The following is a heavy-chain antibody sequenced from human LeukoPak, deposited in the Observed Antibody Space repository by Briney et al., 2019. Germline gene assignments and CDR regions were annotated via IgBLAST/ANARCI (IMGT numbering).Heavy chain of an antibody. V-gene: IGHV3-7*04. CDR3: ARGRSMDF. J-gene: IGHJ4*02. Sequence: GGSLRLSCAAAGFIFRNNWMTWVRQAPGKGLEWVANIKHDSSEKYSVDSVKGRFTISRDNAKKILYLQMNSLRAEDTAVCFCARGRSMDFWGQGTLVTVSS. CDR2: IKHDSSEK. D-gene: IGHD2-2*01. CDR1: GFIFRNNW.